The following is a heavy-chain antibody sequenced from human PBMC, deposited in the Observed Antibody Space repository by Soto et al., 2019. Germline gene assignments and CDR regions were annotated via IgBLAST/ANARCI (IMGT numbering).Heavy chain of an antibody. Sequence: GGSLRLSCAASGFTFSSYGMHWVRQAPGKGLEWVAVIWYDGSNKYYADSVKGRFTISRDNSKNTLYLQMNSLRAEDTAVYYCAREGEMATPDYWGQGTLVTVSS. CDR1: GFTFSSYG. CDR2: IWYDGSNK. D-gene: IGHD5-12*01. V-gene: IGHV3-33*01. CDR3: AREGEMATPDY. J-gene: IGHJ4*02.